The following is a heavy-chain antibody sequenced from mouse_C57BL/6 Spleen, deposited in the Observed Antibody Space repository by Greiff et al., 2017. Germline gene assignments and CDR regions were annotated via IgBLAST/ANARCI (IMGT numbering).Heavy chain of an antibody. CDR1: GYTFTDYE. Sequence: VKLVESGAELVRPGASVTLSCKASGYTFTDYEMHWVKQTPVHGLEWIGAIDPETGGTAYNQKFKGKAILTADKSSSTAYMELRSLTSEDSAVYYCTREDGNYFDYWGQGTTLTVSS. J-gene: IGHJ2*01. CDR3: TREDGNYFDY. V-gene: IGHV1-15*01. CDR2: IDPETGGT. D-gene: IGHD2-1*01.